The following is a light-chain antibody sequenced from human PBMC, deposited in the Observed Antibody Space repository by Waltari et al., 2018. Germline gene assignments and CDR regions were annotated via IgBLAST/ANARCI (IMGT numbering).Light chain of an antibody. CDR1: NIGSKS. J-gene: IGLJ3*02. CDR2: YDS. V-gene: IGLV3-21*01. CDR3: QVWDSSSWV. Sequence: SYVLTQPPAVSVAPGQTARISCGGSNIGSKSVHWYQQRPGQSPVLVIQYDSGRPSGIPERLAGSKSGNTATLTSSRVEGGDEADYYCQVWDSSSWVFGGGTKLTVL.